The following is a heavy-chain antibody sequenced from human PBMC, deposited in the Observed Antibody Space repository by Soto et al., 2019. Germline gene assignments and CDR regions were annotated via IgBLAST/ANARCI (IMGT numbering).Heavy chain of an antibody. CDR3: ARHNYGSGSTYFDY. CDR2: IYYSGTT. J-gene: IGHJ4*02. Sequence: PSETLSLTCTVSGGSTSSGGFYWSWIRQHPGKDLEWIGYIYYSGTTHYNPSLKSRVTISVDTSRNQFSLKLSSVTAVDTAVYYCARHNYGSGSTYFDYWGQGTLVTVSS. V-gene: IGHV4-31*03. CDR1: GGSTSSGGFY. D-gene: IGHD3-10*01.